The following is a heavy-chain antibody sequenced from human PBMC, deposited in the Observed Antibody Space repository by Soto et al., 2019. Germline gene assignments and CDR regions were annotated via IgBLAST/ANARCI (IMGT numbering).Heavy chain of an antibody. CDR2: ISYDGSNK. Sequence: QVQLVESGGGVVQPGRSLRLSCAASGFTFSSYGMHWVRQAPGKGLEWVAVISYDGSNKYYADSVKGRFTISRDNSKNTVYLQMNSLRAEDTAVYYCAKDRSQISNVVWGQGPLVTVSS. CDR3: AKDRSQISNVV. J-gene: IGHJ4*02. D-gene: IGHD2-15*01. CDR1: GFTFSSYG. V-gene: IGHV3-30*18.